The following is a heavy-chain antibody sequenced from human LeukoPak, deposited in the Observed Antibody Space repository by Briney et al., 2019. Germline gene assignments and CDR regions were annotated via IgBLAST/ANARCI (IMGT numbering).Heavy chain of an antibody. Sequence: SETLSLTCNVSGGSISRYYWSWIRQPPGKGLEWIGYIYYSGSTNYNPSLQSRVTISVDTSKNQFSLKLSSVTAADTAVYFCARHLDSYGYPLDYWGQGTLVTVSS. CDR2: IYYSGST. D-gene: IGHD5-18*01. V-gene: IGHV4-59*08. J-gene: IGHJ4*02. CDR1: GGSISRYY. CDR3: ARHLDSYGYPLDY.